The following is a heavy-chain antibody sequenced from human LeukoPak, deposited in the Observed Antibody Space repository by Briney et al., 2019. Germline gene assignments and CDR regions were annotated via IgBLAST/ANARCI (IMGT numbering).Heavy chain of an antibody. Sequence: GESLRLSCSASGFTFSRFAMTWVRQLPGKGLQWVSTISGNGQKTYYGDSVTGRFSVSRDNSNNILLLQMDSLRADDPALYYCAKDANYYDSSAFFIPFDSWGQGTLVTVSS. CDR1: GFTFSRFA. V-gene: IGHV3-23*01. CDR3: AKDANYYDSSAFFIPFDS. CDR2: ISGNGQKT. J-gene: IGHJ4*02. D-gene: IGHD3-22*01.